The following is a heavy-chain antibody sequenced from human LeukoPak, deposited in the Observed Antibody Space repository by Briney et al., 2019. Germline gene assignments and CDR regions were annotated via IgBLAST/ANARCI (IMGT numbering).Heavy chain of an antibody. CDR2: ISNSGGNT. Sequence: PGGSLRLSCTASGFTFNNYHMAWVRQAPGRGLESISSISNSGGNTYYSDSVKGRFTISRDNSKNTLYLQMNSLRAEDTAVYYCARGSSRYFDYWGQGTLVTVSS. J-gene: IGHJ4*02. V-gene: IGHV3-23*01. CDR3: ARGSSRYFDY. CDR1: GFTFNNYH. D-gene: IGHD3-10*01.